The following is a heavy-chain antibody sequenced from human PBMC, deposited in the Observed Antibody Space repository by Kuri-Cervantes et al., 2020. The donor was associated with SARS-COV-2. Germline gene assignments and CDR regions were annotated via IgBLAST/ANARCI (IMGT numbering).Heavy chain of an antibody. CDR3: ARHSGSGWTGNWFDP. V-gene: IGHV1-69*06. CDR2: IIPIFGTA. J-gene: IGHJ5*02. Sequence: SVKVSCKASGYTFTSYGISWVRQAPGQGLEWMGGIIPIFGTANYAQKFQGRVTITADKSTSTAYMELSSLRSEDTAVYYCARHSGSGWTGNWFDPWGQGTLVTVSS. CDR1: GYTFTSYG. D-gene: IGHD6-19*01.